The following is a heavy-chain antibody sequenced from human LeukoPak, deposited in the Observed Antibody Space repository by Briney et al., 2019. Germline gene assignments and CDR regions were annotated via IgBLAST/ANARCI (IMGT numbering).Heavy chain of an antibody. J-gene: IGHJ3*02. V-gene: IGHV3-30*02. CDR2: IRYDGSNK. D-gene: IGHD3-22*01. CDR3: ARDLNPMTRAFDI. Sequence: GGSLRLSCAASGFTFSSYGMHWVRQAPGKGLEWVAFIRYDGSNKYYADSVKGRFTISRDNSKNTLYLQMNSLRAEDTAVYYCARDLNPMTRAFDIWGQGTMVTVSS. CDR1: GFTFSSYG.